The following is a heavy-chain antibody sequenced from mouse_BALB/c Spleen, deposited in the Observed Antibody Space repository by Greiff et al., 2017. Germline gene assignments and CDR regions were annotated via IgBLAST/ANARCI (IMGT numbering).Heavy chain of an antibody. V-gene: IGHV5-6*01. CDR2: ISSGGSYT. Sequence: EVQGVESGGDLVKPGGSLKLSCAASGFTFSSYGMSWVRQTPDKRLEWVATISSGGSYTYYPDSVKGRFTISRDNAKNTLYLQMSSLKSEDTAMYYCARDYDWFVYWGQGTLVTVSA. CDR3: ARDYDWFVY. J-gene: IGHJ3*01. D-gene: IGHD2-4*01. CDR1: GFTFSSYG.